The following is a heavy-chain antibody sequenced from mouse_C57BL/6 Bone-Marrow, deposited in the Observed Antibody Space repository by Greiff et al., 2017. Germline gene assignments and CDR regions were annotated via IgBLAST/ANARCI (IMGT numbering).Heavy chain of an antibody. CDR2: IDPSDSET. J-gene: IGHJ1*03. V-gene: IGHV1-52*01. Sequence: QVQLQQPGAELVRPGSSVKLSCKASGYTFTSYWMHWVKQRPIQGLEWIGNIDPSDSETHYNQKFKDKATLTVDKSSSTAYMQLSSLTSEDSAVYFVAREIWVLPLCYFYVCGTGTTVTVSS. CDR1: GYTFTSYW. CDR3: AREIWVLPLCYFYV. D-gene: IGHD2-3*01.